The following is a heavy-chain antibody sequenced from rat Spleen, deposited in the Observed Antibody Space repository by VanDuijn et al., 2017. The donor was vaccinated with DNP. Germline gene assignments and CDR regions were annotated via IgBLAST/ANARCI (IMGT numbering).Heavy chain of an antibody. D-gene: IGHD1-9*01. V-gene: IGHV2S12*01. CDR3: AATGIRD. Sequence: QVQLKESGPGLVQPSQTLSLTCTVSGFSLTNYGISWVRQPPGKGLEWIAAISSGGSSYYNSALKSRLSISRDTSKSQVFLKMNSLQTDDTAVYYCAATGIRDWGQGVMVTVSS. CDR1: GFSLTNYG. CDR2: ISSGGSS. J-gene: IGHJ2*01.